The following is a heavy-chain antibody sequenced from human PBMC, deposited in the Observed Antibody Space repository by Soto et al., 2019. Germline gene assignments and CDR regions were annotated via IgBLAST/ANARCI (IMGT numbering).Heavy chain of an antibody. CDR3: ARQRTSVVTQAYFDV. CDR2: IYYSGST. V-gene: IGHV4-39*01. Sequence: SETLSLTCTVTGDSISSRSYYWSWIRQPPGKGLEWIGSIYYSGSTYNNPSLRSRVSMSIDTSKDQFSLKLKSVTAADTALYFCARQRTSVVTQAYFDVWGPGXLVTVYS. D-gene: IGHD2-21*02. J-gene: IGHJ4*02. CDR1: GDSISSRSYY.